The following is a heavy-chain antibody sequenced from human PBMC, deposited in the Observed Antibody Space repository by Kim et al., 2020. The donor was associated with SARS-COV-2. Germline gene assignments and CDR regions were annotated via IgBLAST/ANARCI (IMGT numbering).Heavy chain of an antibody. J-gene: IGHJ5*02. Sequence: GGSLRLSCTASGFTFGDYAMSWFRQAPGKGLEWVGFIRSKAYGGTTEYAASVKGRFTISRDDSKSIAYLQMNSLKTEDTAVYYCTSSSGYSSSWSPNWFDPWGQGTLVTVSS. D-gene: IGHD6-13*01. CDR1: GFTFGDYA. CDR3: TSSSGYSSSWSPNWFDP. CDR2: IRSKAYGGTT. V-gene: IGHV3-49*03.